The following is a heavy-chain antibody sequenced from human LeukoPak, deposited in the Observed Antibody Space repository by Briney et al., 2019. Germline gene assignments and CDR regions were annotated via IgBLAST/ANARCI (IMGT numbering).Heavy chain of an antibody. CDR3: AKDRYYDIPFDY. Sequence: GGSLRLSCAAPGFTFSSYGMHWVRQAPGKGLEWVAFIRYDGSNKYYADSVKGRFTISRDNSKNTLYLQMNSLRAEDTAVYYCAKDRYYDIPFDYWGQGTLVTVSS. CDR1: GFTFSSYG. J-gene: IGHJ4*02. CDR2: IRYDGSNK. V-gene: IGHV3-30*02. D-gene: IGHD3-9*01.